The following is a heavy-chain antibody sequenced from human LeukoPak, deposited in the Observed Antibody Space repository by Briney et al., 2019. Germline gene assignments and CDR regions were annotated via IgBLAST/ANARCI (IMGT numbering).Heavy chain of an antibody. Sequence: GGSLRLSCAASGFTFSSYGMHWVRQAPGKGLEWVALIYYAGSNKFYADSVKGRFTISRDNSKNTLYLQMNSLRAEDTAVYYCAKVVSPNAPDKWGQGTLVTVSS. CDR1: GFTFSSYG. V-gene: IGHV3-33*06. J-gene: IGHJ4*02. CDR2: IYYAGSNK. D-gene: IGHD1-14*01. CDR3: AKVVSPNAPDK.